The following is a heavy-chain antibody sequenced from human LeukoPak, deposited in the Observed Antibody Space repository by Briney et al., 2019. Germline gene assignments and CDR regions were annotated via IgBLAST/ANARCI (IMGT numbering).Heavy chain of an antibody. D-gene: IGHD6-25*01. CDR1: GFTFSSYS. CDR2: ISSSSSYI. J-gene: IGHJ4*02. CDR3: ARGPGIAAYYFDY. V-gene: IGHV3-21*01. Sequence: PGGSLRLSCAASGFTFSSYSMNWVRQAPGKGLEWVSSISSSSSYIYYADSVRGRFTISRDNAKNSLYLQMNSLRAEDTAVYYCARGPGIAAYYFDYWGQGTLVTVSS.